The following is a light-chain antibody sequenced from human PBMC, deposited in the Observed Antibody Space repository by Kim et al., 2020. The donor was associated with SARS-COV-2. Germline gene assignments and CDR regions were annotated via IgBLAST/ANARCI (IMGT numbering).Light chain of an antibody. CDR1: GRDVGVYNN. J-gene: IGLJ1*01. CDR2: VVS. V-gene: IGLV2-14*03. CDR3: SSYTSSSTYV. Sequence: GQSITIACPGTGRDVGVYNNVSWYQQHPGEAPIRMIYVVSNRPSGVSNRFSGSKSGNTASLTISGLQAEDEADYYCSSYTSSSTYVFGTGTKVTVL.